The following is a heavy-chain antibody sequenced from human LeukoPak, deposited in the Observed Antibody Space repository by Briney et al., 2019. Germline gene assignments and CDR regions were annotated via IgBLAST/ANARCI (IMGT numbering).Heavy chain of an antibody. D-gene: IGHD6-19*01. J-gene: IGHJ4*02. V-gene: IGHV3-23*01. CDR3: AKTTTGYSSGRYPGWPVDY. CDR1: GFTFTSYA. Sequence: GGSLRLSCAASGFTFTSYAMSWVRQAPGKGLEWVSAISGSGGGTYYADSVKGRFTIFRDNSKNTLYLQMNSLSTEDTAVYYCAKTTTGYSSGRYPGWPVDYWGQGTLVTVSS. CDR2: ISGSGGGT.